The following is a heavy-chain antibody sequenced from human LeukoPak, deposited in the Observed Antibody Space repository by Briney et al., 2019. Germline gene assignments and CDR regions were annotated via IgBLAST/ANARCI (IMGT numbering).Heavy chain of an antibody. CDR1: GGSISSSSYY. D-gene: IGHD1-14*01. CDR2: IYYSGST. V-gene: IGHV4-39*07. J-gene: IGHJ6*03. Sequence: SETLSLTCTVSGGSISSSSYYWGWIRQPPGKGLEWIGSIYYSGSTYYNPSHKSRVTISVDTSKNQFSLKLSSVTAAATAVYYCARASPQVYLYYYYYMDVWGKGTTVTVSS. CDR3: ARASPQVYLYYYYYMDV.